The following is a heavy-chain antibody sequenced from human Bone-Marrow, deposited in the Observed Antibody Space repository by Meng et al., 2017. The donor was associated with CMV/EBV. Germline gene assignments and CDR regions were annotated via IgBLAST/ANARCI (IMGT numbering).Heavy chain of an antibody. CDR2: FDPEDGET. V-gene: IGHV1-24*01. CDR3: ATAPRVEWLGGFDY. D-gene: IGHD3-3*01. Sequence: ASVKVSCKVSGYTITELSMHWVRQAPGKGLEWMGGFDPEDGETIYAQKFQGRVTMTEDTSTDTAYMELSSLRSEDTAVYYCATAPRVEWLGGFDYWGQGTRVTVSS. CDR1: GYTITELS. J-gene: IGHJ4*02.